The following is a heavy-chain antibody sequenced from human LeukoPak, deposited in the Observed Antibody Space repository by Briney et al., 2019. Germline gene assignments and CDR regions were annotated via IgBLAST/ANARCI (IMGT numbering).Heavy chain of an antibody. D-gene: IGHD3-10*01. Sequence: SGGSLRLSCAASGFTFSSYWMSWVRQALGKGLEWVANIKQDGSEKYYVDSVKGRFTISRDNAKNSLYLQMNSLRAGDTAVYYCGRGRVRYYFDYWGQGTLVTVSS. CDR3: GRGRVRYYFDY. J-gene: IGHJ4*02. CDR1: GFTFSSYW. CDR2: IKQDGSEK. V-gene: IGHV3-7*01.